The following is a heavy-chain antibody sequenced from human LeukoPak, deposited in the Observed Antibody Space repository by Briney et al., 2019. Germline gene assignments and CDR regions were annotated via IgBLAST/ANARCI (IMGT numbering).Heavy chain of an antibody. J-gene: IGHJ4*02. Sequence: GGSLRLSCTASGLVFSTYGMSWVRQAPGKGLEWVSAISGSGGSIYYADSVKGRFTISRDNSKNTLYLQMNSLRAEDTAVYYCAKIISIAEGYYFDYWGQGSLVTVSS. CDR1: GLVFSTYG. V-gene: IGHV3-23*01. D-gene: IGHD3-10*01. CDR3: AKIISIAEGYYFDY. CDR2: ISGSGGSI.